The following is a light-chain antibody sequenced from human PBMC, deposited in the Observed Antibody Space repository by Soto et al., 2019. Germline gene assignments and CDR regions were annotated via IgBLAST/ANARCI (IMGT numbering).Light chain of an antibody. CDR3: QQRSNWPRT. CDR2: GAS. J-gene: IGKJ2*01. CDR1: QGIINY. V-gene: IGKV3-11*01. Sequence: EFVLTQSPGTLSLSPGERATLSCRASQGIINYLAWYQQKPGQAPRLLIHGASNRAPGIPARFSGSGSGTDFTLTISSLEPEDFAVYYCQQRSNWPRTFGQGTKVDIK.